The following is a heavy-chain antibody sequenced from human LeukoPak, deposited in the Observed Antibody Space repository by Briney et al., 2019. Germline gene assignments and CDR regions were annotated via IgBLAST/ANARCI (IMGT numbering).Heavy chain of an antibody. D-gene: IGHD3-22*01. CDR2: MNPNSGNT. V-gene: IGHV1-8*01. Sequence: GASVKVSCKASGYTFTSYDINWVRQATGQGLEWMGWMNPNSGNTGYAQKFQGRVTMTRNTSISTAYMELSSLRSEDTAVYYCARVFGYFPTRGTQSYYYYMDVWGKGTTVTVSS. CDR1: GYTFTSYD. CDR3: ARVFGYFPTRGTQSYYYYMDV. J-gene: IGHJ6*03.